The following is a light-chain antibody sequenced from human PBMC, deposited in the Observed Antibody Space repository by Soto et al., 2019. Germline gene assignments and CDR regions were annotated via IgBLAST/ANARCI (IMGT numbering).Light chain of an antibody. CDR3: MQALQTPLYA. CDR2: LVS. Sequence: DIVMTQSPLSLPVTPGEPASISCRSSQSLRHSNGYIYLDWYLQKPGQSPQLLIYLVSNRASGVPDRFSGSGSGTDSKPENSRVEAEDVVVYYCMQALQTPLYAFGQGSKLEIK. J-gene: IGKJ2*01. V-gene: IGKV2-28*01. CDR1: QSLRHSNGYIY.